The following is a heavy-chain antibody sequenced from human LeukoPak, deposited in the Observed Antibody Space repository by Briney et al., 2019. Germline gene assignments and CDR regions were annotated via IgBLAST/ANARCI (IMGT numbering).Heavy chain of an antibody. Sequence: NTSETLSLTCTVSGGSISSYYWSWIRQPPGKGLEWIGYIYYSGSTNYNPSLKSRVTISVDTSKNQFSLKLSSVTAADTAVYYCARWREGLWFGELSRWFDPWGQGTLVTVSS. CDR1: GGSISSYY. CDR3: ARWREGLWFGELSRWFDP. J-gene: IGHJ5*02. V-gene: IGHV4-59*01. CDR2: IYYSGST. D-gene: IGHD3-10*01.